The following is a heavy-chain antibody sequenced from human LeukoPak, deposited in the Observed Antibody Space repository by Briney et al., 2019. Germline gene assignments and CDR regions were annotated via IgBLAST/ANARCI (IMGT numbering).Heavy chain of an antibody. Sequence: PSETLSLTCTVSGGSISSSSYYWGWLRQPPGQGLEWIGSIYYSGSTYYNPSLKSRVTISVNTSKNQFSLKLSSVTAADTAVYYCARHEITIFGVVNGWGQGTLVTVSS. D-gene: IGHD3-3*01. CDR2: IYYSGST. CDR1: GGSISSSSYY. J-gene: IGHJ4*02. CDR3: ARHEITIFGVVNG. V-gene: IGHV4-39*01.